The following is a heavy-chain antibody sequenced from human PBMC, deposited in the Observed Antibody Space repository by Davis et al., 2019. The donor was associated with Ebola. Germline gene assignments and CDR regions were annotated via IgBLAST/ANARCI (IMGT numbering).Heavy chain of an antibody. CDR1: GFTFSSYA. CDR3: AKGSPMVKDV. V-gene: IGHV3-30-3*02. J-gene: IGHJ6*02. D-gene: IGHD5-18*01. Sequence: PGGSLRLSCAASGFTFSSYAMHWVRQAPGKGLEWVAVISYDGSNKYYADSVKGRFTISRDNAKNSLYLQMNSLRAEDTALYYCAKGSPMVKDVWGQGTTVTVSS. CDR2: ISYDGSNK.